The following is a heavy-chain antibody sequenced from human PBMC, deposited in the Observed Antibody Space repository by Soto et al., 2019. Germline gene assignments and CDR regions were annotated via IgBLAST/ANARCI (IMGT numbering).Heavy chain of an antibody. Sequence: GGSLRLSCAASGFTFSSYAMSWVRQAPGKGLEWVSAISGSGGSTYYADSVKGRFTISRDNSKNTLYLQMNSLRAEDTGVYYCATDYWLGVVGRGDAFDIWGQGTMVTVSS. CDR1: GFTFSSYA. CDR3: ATDYWLGVVGRGDAFDI. D-gene: IGHD3-3*01. CDR2: ISGSGGST. J-gene: IGHJ3*02. V-gene: IGHV3-23*01.